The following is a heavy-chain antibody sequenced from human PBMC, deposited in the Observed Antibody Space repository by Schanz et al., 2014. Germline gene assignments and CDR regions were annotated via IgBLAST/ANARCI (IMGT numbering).Heavy chain of an antibody. D-gene: IGHD6-6*01. CDR1: GFTFSDYY. CDR2: INGGGETT. V-gene: IGHV3-11*01. CDR3: ARGYSSSMDV. Sequence: QVHLVESGGGLVKPGGSLRLSCAASGFTFSDYYMTWIRQAPGKGLEWVSYINGGGETTYYADSVRGRFTISRDNAKNSLFLQMNSLRAEDTAKYYCARGYSSSMDVWGQGTTVTVSS. J-gene: IGHJ6*02.